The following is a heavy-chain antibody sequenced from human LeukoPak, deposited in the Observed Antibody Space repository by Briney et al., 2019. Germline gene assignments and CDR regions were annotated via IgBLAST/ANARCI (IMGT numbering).Heavy chain of an antibody. V-gene: IGHV4-34*01. Sequence: SETLSLTCAVYGGSFSGYYWSWIRQPPGKGLEWIGEINHSGSTNYNPSLKSRVTISVDTSKNQFSLKLSSVTAADTAVYYCARDWGGGRYCSNDYWGQGTLVTVSS. D-gene: IGHD3-16*02. CDR1: GGSFSGYY. CDR2: INHSGST. CDR3: ARDWGGGRYCSNDY. J-gene: IGHJ4*02.